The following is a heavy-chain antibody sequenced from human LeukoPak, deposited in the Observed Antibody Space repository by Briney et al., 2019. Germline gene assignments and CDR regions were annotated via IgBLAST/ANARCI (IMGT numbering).Heavy chain of an antibody. CDR2: ISWNSGSI. D-gene: IGHD6-19*01. V-gene: IGHV3-9*01. Sequence: PGGSLRLSCAASGFTFDDYAMHWVRQAPGKGLEWVSGISWNSGSIGYADSVKGRFTISRDNAKNSLYLQMNSLRAEDTALYYCAKPLLYSSGWYDLGSKSSAFDYWGQGTLVTVSS. CDR3: AKPLLYSSGWYDLGSKSSAFDY. J-gene: IGHJ4*02. CDR1: GFTFDDYA.